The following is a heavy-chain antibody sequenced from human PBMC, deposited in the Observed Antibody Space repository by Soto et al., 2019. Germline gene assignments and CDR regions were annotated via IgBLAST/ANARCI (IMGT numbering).Heavy chain of an antibody. CDR1: GGSFSGYY. J-gene: IGHJ4*02. Sequence: PSETLSLTCAVYGGSFSGYYWSWIRQPPGKGLEWIGEINHSGSTNYNPSLKSRVTISVDTSKNQFSLKLSSVTAADTAVYYCARDQEVGATDPYYFDYWGQGTLVTVSS. CDR2: INHSGST. V-gene: IGHV4-34*01. CDR3: ARDQEVGATDPYYFDY. D-gene: IGHD1-26*01.